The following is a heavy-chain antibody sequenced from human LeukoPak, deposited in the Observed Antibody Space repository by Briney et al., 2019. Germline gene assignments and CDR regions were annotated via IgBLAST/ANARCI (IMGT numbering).Heavy chain of an antibody. CDR2: MKPDGSEK. D-gene: IGHD6-19*01. CDR3: ARERTSGWDAFDF. Sequence: GGSLRLSCAASGLTFSGYWMNWVRQAPGKGLEWVANMKPDGSEKYYVDSVKGRFTISRDNTKKSLYLQMTSLRAEDTAVYYCARERTSGWDAFDFWGQGTLVTVSS. V-gene: IGHV3-7*01. CDR1: GLTFSGYW. J-gene: IGHJ4*02.